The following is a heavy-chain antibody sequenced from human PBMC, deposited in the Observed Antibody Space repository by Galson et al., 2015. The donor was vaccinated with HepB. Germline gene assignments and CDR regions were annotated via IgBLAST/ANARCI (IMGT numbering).Heavy chain of an antibody. V-gene: IGHV3-74*01. CDR3: VRATYNSWSD. J-gene: IGHJ4*02. Sequence: SLRLSCAASGSTFGSNWMYWIRQAPGKGLVYISRINSDGSNTGYADSVKGRFTISRDNAKNTLYLEMNSLRVEDTALYYCVRATYNSWSDWGQGTLVTVSS. CDR2: INSDGSNT. D-gene: IGHD6-13*01. CDR1: GSTFGSNW.